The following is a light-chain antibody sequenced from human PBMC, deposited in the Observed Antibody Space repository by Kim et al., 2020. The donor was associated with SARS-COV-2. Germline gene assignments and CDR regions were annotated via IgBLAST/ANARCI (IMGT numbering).Light chain of an antibody. J-gene: IGLJ2*01. CDR3: SSYTISTTRL. CDR1: TTDVSVYNF. Sequence: QSIPISFPGTTTDVSVYNFVSWYLQHPGKAPQLLFYFVSNRPSVVSIRFSGSKSVNPASLTISVLQAVDDSDYYCSSYTISTTRLFGGGTQLTVL. CDR2: FVS. V-gene: IGLV2-14*03.